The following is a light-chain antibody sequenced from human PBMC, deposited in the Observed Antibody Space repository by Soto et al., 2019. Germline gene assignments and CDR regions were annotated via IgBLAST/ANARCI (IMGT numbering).Light chain of an antibody. V-gene: IGLV2-8*01. Sequence: QSVLTQPASVSGSPGQSITISCTGTGSDIGAYNSVSWYQQHPGKAPKLIIYEVSERPSGVPDRFSGSKSGNTASLTVSGLQAEDEADYYCSSYGGNNNYVFGTGTKVTVL. CDR2: EVS. CDR1: GSDIGAYNS. CDR3: SSYGGNNNYV. J-gene: IGLJ1*01.